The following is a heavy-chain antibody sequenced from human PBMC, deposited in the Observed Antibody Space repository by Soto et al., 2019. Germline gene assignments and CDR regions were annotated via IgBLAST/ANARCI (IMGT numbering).Heavy chain of an antibody. CDR3: ARARGWLQSLDY. CDR1: GFTFTNSA. D-gene: IGHD5-12*01. J-gene: IGHJ4*02. Sequence: SVKVACKASGFTFTNSAVQWVRQARGQRLEWIGWIVVGSGNTNYAQKFQGRVTITADKSTSTAYMELSSLRSEDTAVYYCARARGWLQSLDYWGQGTLVTVSS. CDR2: IVVGSGNT. V-gene: IGHV1-58*01.